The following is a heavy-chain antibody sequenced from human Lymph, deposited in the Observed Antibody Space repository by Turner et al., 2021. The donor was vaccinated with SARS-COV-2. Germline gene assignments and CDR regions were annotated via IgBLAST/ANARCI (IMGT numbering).Heavy chain of an antibody. CDR1: GLTVSSNY. Sequence: EVQLVESGGGLIQPGGSLRLSCAASGLTVSSNYMSWVRQAPGKGLEWVSVIYSGDSTYYADSVKGRFTVSRDNSKNTLYLQMNSLRAEDTAVYYCARDLYYYAMDVWGQGTTVTVSS. CDR2: IYSGDST. V-gene: IGHV3-53*01. CDR3: ARDLYYYAMDV. J-gene: IGHJ6*02.